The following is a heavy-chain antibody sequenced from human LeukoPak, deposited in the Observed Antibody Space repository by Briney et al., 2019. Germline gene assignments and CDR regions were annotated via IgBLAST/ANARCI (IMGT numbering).Heavy chain of an antibody. CDR1: GFTFSNYW. V-gene: IGHV3-74*01. Sequence: GGSLRLSCAASGFTFSNYWMHWVRQVPGKGLVWVSRIGNDGSSTTYADSVKGRFTISRDNAKSTLYLQMNSLRAEDTAVYNCARDGARLDYWGQGTLVTVSS. D-gene: IGHD1-26*01. CDR2: IGNDGSST. CDR3: ARDGARLDY. J-gene: IGHJ4*02.